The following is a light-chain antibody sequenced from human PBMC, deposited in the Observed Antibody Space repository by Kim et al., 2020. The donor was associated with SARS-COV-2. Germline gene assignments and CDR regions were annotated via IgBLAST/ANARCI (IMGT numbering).Light chain of an antibody. CDR2: DVS. CDR1: SSDVGGYNV. J-gene: IGLJ2*01. CDR3: SSYTSSSHVV. Sequence: GPSITISCTGTSSDVGGYNVVSWYQQHPGQAPKLMIYDVSKRPSGVSSRFSGSKSGNTAFLTISGLQAEDEADYYCSSYTSSSHVVFGGGTQLTVL. V-gene: IGLV2-14*03.